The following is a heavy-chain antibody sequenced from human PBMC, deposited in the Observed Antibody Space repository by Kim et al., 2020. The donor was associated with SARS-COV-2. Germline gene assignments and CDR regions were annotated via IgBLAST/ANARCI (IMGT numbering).Heavy chain of an antibody. CDR3: AKEFCANQDYYGMDV. J-gene: IGHJ6*02. Sequence: DSVKGRFTISRDSSKNSLYLQMNSLRTEDTALYYCAKEFCANQDYYGMDVWGQGTTVTVSS. D-gene: IGHD2-15*01. V-gene: IGHV3-43*01.